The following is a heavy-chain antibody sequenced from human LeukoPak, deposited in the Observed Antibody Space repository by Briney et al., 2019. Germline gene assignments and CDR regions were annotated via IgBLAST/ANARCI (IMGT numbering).Heavy chain of an antibody. CDR3: ARLIYGYCSGGNCWWNWFDP. Sequence: SETLSLTCTVSGGSISSSSYYWGWIRQPPGKGPEWIGSIYYSGSTYYNPSLKSRVTISVDTSKNQFSLKLSSVTAADTAVYYCARLIYGYCSGGNCWWNWFDPWGQGTLVTVSS. V-gene: IGHV4-39*01. J-gene: IGHJ5*02. CDR1: GGSISSSSYY. D-gene: IGHD2-15*01. CDR2: IYYSGST.